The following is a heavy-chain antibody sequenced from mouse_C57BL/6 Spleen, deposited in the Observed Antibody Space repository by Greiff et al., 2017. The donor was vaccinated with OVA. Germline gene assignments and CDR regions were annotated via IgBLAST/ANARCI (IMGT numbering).Heavy chain of an antibody. CDR1: GYSITSGYY. Sequence: EVKLQESGPGLVKPSQSLSLTCSVTGYSITSGYYWNWIRQFPGNKLEWMGYISYDGSNNYNPSLKNRISITRDTSKNQFFLKLNSVTTEDTATYYCARDRVYEYDGTWFAYWGQGTLVTVSA. J-gene: IGHJ3*01. CDR3: ARDRVYEYDGTWFAY. D-gene: IGHD2-4*01. CDR2: ISYDGSN. V-gene: IGHV3-6*01.